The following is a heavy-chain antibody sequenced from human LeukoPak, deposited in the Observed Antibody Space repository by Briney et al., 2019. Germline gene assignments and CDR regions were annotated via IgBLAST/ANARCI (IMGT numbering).Heavy chain of an antibody. D-gene: IGHD3-10*01. CDR1: GYSFTSYW. J-gene: IGHJ5*02. CDR2: IYPGDSDT. V-gene: IGHV5-51*01. CDR3: ARVRHYGSGSNNWFDP. Sequence: GESLKISCKGSGYSFTSYWIGWVRQMPGKGLEWMGIIYPGDSDTRYSPSFQGQVTISANKSISTAYLQWSSLKASDTAMYYCARVRHYGSGSNNWFDPWGQGTLVTVSS.